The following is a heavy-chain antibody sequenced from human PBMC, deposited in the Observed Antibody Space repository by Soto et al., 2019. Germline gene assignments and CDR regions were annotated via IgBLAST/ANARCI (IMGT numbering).Heavy chain of an antibody. CDR2: IRRKANSYTT. V-gene: IGHV3-72*01. CDR3: GGGGGGGGGGSGMDV. J-gene: IGHJ6*02. D-gene: IGHD3-16*01. Sequence: EVQLVESGGGLVQPGGSLRLSCAASGLIFSDYHMDWVRQAPGKGLEWVGRIRRKANSYTTEYAASVKGRFTISRDDSKNSLYLQMNSRGGGGGGGGGGGGGGGGGGGGSGMDVWGQGTTVTVSS. CDR1: GLIFSDYH.